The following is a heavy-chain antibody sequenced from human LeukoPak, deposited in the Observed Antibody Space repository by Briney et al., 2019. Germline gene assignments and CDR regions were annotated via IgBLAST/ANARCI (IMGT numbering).Heavy chain of an antibody. V-gene: IGHV3-23*01. D-gene: IGHD2-15*01. CDR1: GFTFSSYA. CDR3: AKGGDIEPSRYNWFDP. Sequence: PGGSLRLSCAASGFTFSSYAMSWVRQAPGKGLEWVSAISGSGSSTYYADSVKGRFTISRDNSKNTLYLQMNSLRAEDTAVYYCAKGGDIEPSRYNWFDPWGQGTLVTVSS. J-gene: IGHJ5*02. CDR2: ISGSGSST.